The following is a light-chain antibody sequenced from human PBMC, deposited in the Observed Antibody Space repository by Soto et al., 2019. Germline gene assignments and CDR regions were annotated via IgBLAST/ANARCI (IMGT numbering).Light chain of an antibody. J-gene: IGKJ5*01. V-gene: IGKV3-20*01. CDR3: QQFGTPIT. CDR2: GAS. CDR1: QSVSSN. Sequence: ESVLTQSPGTLSLSTGERATLSCRASQSVSSNLAWYQQKPGQAPRLLIYGASSRATGIPDRFSGSGSGTDFTLTISRLEPEDFAVYYCQQFGTPITFGQGTRLEI.